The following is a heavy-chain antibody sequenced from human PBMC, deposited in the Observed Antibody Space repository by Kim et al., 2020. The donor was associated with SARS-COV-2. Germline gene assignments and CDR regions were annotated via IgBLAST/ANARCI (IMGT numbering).Heavy chain of an antibody. D-gene: IGHD5-12*01. J-gene: IGHJ4*02. CDR1: GLGVSNSY. CDR3: TKGRWLKLGDF. V-gene: IGHV3-53*01. Sequence: GGSLRLSCAASGLGVSNSYMSWVRQAPGKGLEWVSIIYSDGSTYYADSVKGRLTISRDDSENTLYLQMDSLRVEDTAVYYCTKGRWLKLGDFWGQGTLVTVSS. CDR2: IYSDGST.